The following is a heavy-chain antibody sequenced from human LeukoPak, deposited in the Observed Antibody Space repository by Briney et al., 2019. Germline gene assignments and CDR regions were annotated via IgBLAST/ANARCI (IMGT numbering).Heavy chain of an antibody. D-gene: IGHD5-12*01. Sequence: PGGSLRLSCAASGFTFSSYAMSWVRQARGKGLEWVSAISCSGGSTYYADSVKGRFTISRDNSKNTLYLQMNSLRADDTAVYYCAKTRGYSGYGHFDYWGQGTLVTVSS. J-gene: IGHJ4*02. CDR3: AKTRGYSGYGHFDY. CDR2: ISCSGGST. CDR1: GFTFSSYA. V-gene: IGHV3-23*01.